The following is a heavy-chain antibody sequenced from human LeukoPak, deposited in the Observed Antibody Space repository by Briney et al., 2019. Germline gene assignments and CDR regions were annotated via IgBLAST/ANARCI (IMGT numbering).Heavy chain of an antibody. CDR3: VRLRRNNDRSGYYYYYDY. V-gene: IGHV3-21*01. CDR1: GYTFSDFS. D-gene: IGHD3-22*01. J-gene: IGHJ4*02. Sequence: GGSLRLSCAVSGYTFSDFSVNWVRQAPGKGLEWVSSISVRSNYRYYAASVRGRFTISRDDARDSLFLQMNSLRAEDTAVYFCVRLRRNNDRSGYYYYYDYWGQGTLVTVSS. CDR2: ISVRSNYR.